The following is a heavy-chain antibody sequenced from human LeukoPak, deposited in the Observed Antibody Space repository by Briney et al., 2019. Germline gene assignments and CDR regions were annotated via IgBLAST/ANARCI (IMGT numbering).Heavy chain of an antibody. CDR1: GFTFSSYG. CDR2: IWYDGSNK. CDR3: ARDTGYCSGGSCYPEDRNAFDI. Sequence: PRGSLRLSCAASGFTFSSYGMHWVRQAPGKGLEWVAVIWYDGSNKYYADSVKGRFTISRDNSKNTLYLQMNSLRAEDTAVYYCARDTGYCSGGSCYPEDRNAFDIWGQGTMVTVSS. J-gene: IGHJ3*02. V-gene: IGHV3-33*01. D-gene: IGHD2-15*01.